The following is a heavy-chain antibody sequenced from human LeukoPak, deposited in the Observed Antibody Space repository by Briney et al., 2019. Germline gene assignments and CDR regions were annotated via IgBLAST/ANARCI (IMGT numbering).Heavy chain of an antibody. CDR1: GYTFTGYY. J-gene: IGHJ6*02. Sequence: ASVKVSCKASGYTFTGYYMHWVRQAPGQGLEWMGWINPNSGGTKYAQQFQGRVTMTRDTSISTAYMELSGLRSDDTAVYYCARASPYGSGSSYDLNYYYGMDAWGQGTTVTVSS. CDR2: INPNSGGT. V-gene: IGHV1-2*02. CDR3: ARASPYGSGSSYDLNYYYGMDA. D-gene: IGHD3-10*01.